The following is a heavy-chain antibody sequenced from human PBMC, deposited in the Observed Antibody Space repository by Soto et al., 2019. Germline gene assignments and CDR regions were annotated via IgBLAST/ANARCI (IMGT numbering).Heavy chain of an antibody. J-gene: IGHJ4*02. Sequence: QMQLVQSGAEVKKPGSSVKVSCKVSGGPFSDYAVSWVRRAPGQGLEWMGGIIPMFGTANYAQKFQGRVTITADESTPTAYMELSSLRSEDTAVYYCARDLDYYGSGNYYNRIDYWGQGTLVTVSS. CDR3: ARDLDYYGSGNYYNRIDY. CDR1: GGPFSDYA. D-gene: IGHD3-10*01. V-gene: IGHV1-69*01. CDR2: IIPMFGTA.